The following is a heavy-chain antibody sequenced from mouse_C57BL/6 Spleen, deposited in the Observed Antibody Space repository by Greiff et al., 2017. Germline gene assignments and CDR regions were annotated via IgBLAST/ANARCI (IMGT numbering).Heavy chain of an antibody. J-gene: IGHJ4*01. V-gene: IGHV3-6*01. CDR3: ATFIYYDYDDYAMDY. CDR1: GYSITSGYY. Sequence: DVKLQESGPGLVKPSQSLSLTCSVTGYSITSGYYWNWIRQFPGNKLEWMGYISYDGSNNYNPSLQNKTSITLATSKNQFFLKFNSVTTEDTATYYCATFIYYDYDDYAMDYWGQGTSVTVSS. CDR2: ISYDGSN. D-gene: IGHD2-4*01.